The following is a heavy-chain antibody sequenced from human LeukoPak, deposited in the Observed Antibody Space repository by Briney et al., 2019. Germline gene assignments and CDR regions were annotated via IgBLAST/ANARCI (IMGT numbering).Heavy chain of an antibody. J-gene: IGHJ6*03. V-gene: IGHV4-59*01. CDR3: ARGRVSSSSWYSTYYYYFYMDV. D-gene: IGHD6-13*01. CDR2: VDHTGIT. CDR1: DDSITMYY. Sequence: PSETLSLTCSVSDDSITMYYWTWIRQPPGKGLEWIGYVDHTGITNFSPSLNGRVSISRDTTKNLFSLRVRSVTAADTAVYFCARGRVSSSSWYSTYYYYFYMDVWGKGTTVTVSS.